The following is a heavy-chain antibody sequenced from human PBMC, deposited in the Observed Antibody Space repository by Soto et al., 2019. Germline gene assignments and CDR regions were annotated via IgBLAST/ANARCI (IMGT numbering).Heavy chain of an antibody. Sequence: GGSLRLSCAASGFTFSSYSMNWFRQAPGKWLEWVPSISSSSSYIYYADSVKGRFTISRDNAKNSLYLQMNSLRAEDTAVYYCARVNNYYDSSGYYDYYYYYGMDVWGQGTTVTVSS. CDR1: GFTFSSYS. V-gene: IGHV3-21*01. D-gene: IGHD3-22*01. CDR3: ARVNNYYDSSGYYDYYYYYGMDV. J-gene: IGHJ6*02. CDR2: ISSSSSYI.